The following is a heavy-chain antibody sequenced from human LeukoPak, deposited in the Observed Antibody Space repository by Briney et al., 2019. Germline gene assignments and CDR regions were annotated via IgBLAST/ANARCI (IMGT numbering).Heavy chain of an antibody. CDR1: GGSISSSSYY. J-gene: IGHJ5*02. CDR3: ARAYYGSGSRVDYSATFDP. D-gene: IGHD3-10*01. Sequence: PSETLSLTCTVSGGSISSSSYYWGWVRQPPGKGLEWLGSIYYSGSTYYNPSLMSRVTISVDTSKNQFSLKLSSVTAADTAVYYCARAYYGSGSRVDYSATFDPWGQGTLVTVSS. CDR2: IYYSGST. V-gene: IGHV4-39*01.